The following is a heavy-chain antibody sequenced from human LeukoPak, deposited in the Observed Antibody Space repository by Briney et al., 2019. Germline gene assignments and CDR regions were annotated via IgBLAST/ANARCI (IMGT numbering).Heavy chain of an antibody. V-gene: IGHV3-23*01. CDR1: GFTFSTYA. D-gene: IGHD3-3*01. J-gene: IGHJ6*02. CDR3: AKDLRTDGGVYYVLLGYYYYGMDV. Sequence: GGSLRLSCATSGFTFSTYAMSWVRQAPGKGLEWVSTISGSGANTYYADSVKGRFIISRDNSKNTLDLQMNSLRVEDTAVYYCAKDLRTDGGVYYVLLGYYYYGMDVWGQGTTVTVSS. CDR2: ISGSGANT.